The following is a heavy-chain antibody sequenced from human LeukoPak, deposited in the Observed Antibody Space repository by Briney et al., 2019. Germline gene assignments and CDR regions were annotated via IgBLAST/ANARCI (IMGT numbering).Heavy chain of an antibody. CDR3: AKVLITMVRGAMLGYYFDY. J-gene: IGHJ4*02. V-gene: IGHV3-23*01. CDR1: GFTFSSYA. CDR2: ISGSGGST. Sequence: PGGSLRFSCAASGFTFSSYAMSWVRQAPGKGLEWVSAISGSGGSTYYADSVKGRFTISRDNSKNTLYLQMNSLRAEDTAVYYCAKVLITMVRGAMLGYYFDYWGQGTLVTVSS. D-gene: IGHD3-10*01.